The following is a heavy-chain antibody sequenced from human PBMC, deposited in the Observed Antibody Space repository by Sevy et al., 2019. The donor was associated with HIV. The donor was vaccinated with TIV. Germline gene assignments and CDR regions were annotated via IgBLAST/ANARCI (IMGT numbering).Heavy chain of an antibody. V-gene: IGHV3-33*06. CDR3: AKNAALDQ. J-gene: IGHJ4*02. CDR1: GFTFSNYG. D-gene: IGHD6-25*01. Sequence: GGSLRLSCVASGFTFSNYGMHWVRQAPGKGLEWVAVIWSDGSTKWYIDSVEGRFTVSRHNSKNTLYLQMNSLRVEDTGVYYCAKNAALDQWGQGTLVTVSS. CDR2: IWSDGSTK.